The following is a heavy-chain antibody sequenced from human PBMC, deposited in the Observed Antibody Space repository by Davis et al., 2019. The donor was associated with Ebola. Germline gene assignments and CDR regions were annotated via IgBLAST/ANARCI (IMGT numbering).Heavy chain of an antibody. V-gene: IGHV3-7*01. J-gene: IGHJ4*02. D-gene: IGHD6-13*01. CDR3: AQGIAAAGKDY. CDR2: IKQDGSEK. Sequence: PGGSLRLSCAASGFTFSSYWMHWVRQAPGKGLEWVANIKQDGSEKYYVDSVKGRFTISRDNAKNSLYLQMNSLRAEDTAVYYCAQGIAAAGKDYWGQGTLVTVSS. CDR1: GFTFSSYW.